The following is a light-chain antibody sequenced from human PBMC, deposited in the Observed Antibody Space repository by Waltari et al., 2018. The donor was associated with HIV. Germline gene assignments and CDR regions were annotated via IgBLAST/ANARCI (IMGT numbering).Light chain of an antibody. Sequence: QSALTQPASVSGSPGQSITIPCPATSSDVGSHNLVSWYQHHPGRAPKLIIYEVIKRPSGVSHRFSGSKSGNTASLTISGLQAEDEADYYCCSFADTNTWVFGGGTKLTVL. J-gene: IGLJ3*02. CDR2: EVI. V-gene: IGLV2-23*02. CDR3: CSFADTNTWV. CDR1: SSDVGSHNL.